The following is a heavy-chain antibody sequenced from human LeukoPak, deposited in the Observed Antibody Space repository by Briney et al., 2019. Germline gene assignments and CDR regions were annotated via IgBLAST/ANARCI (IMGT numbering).Heavy chain of an antibody. J-gene: IGHJ5*02. CDR2: ISSSSTI. Sequence: GGSLRLSCAASGFTFSSYSVNWVRQAPGKGLEWVSYISSSSTIYYADSVKGRFTISRDNAKNSLYLQMNSLRAEDTAVYYCARDNCSGGSCYSGFDPWGQGTLVTVSS. D-gene: IGHD2-15*01. V-gene: IGHV3-48*01. CDR1: GFTFSSYS. CDR3: ARDNCSGGSCYSGFDP.